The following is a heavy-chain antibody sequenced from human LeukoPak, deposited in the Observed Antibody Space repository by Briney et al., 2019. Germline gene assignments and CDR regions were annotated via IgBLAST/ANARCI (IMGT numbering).Heavy chain of an antibody. D-gene: IGHD2-2*01. CDR3: AKGYCRGNSCYDDRGAFDY. Sequence: PSETLSLTCSVSGYSISSGNYWGWIRLPPGKGLQWIGSIYHSGSTYYNPSLKSRVTISVDTSKNQFSLKLSSVTAADTAVYYCAKGYCRGNSCYDDRGAFDYWGQGTQVTVSS. CDR2: IYHSGST. CDR1: GYSISSGNY. J-gene: IGHJ4*02. V-gene: IGHV4-38-2*02.